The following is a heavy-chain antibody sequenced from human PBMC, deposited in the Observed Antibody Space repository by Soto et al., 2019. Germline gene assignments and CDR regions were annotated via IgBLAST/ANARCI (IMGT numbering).Heavy chain of an antibody. V-gene: IGHV3-30*18. J-gene: IGHJ3*02. D-gene: IGHD1-26*01. CDR1: GFTFSGSA. CDR3: AKVLPATGIEGGGDAFDI. CDR2: ISYDGTNK. Sequence: GGSLRLSCAASGFTFSGSAMTWVRQAPGKWLEWVALISYDGTNKYYADSVRGRFTISRDNSKNTLYLEMNTLRVEDTAVYYCAKVLPATGIEGGGDAFDIWGQGTMVTVSS.